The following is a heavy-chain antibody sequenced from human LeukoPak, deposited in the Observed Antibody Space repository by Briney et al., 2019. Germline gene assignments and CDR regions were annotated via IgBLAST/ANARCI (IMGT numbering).Heavy chain of an antibody. D-gene: IGHD3-10*02. CDR3: AELGITMIGGV. V-gene: IGHV3-23*01. CDR1: GFTFSNAW. J-gene: IGHJ6*04. Sequence: PGGSLRLSCAASGFTFSNAWMSWVRQAPGKGLEWVSTISGSGDNTYYADSVKGRFTISRDNAKNSLYLQMNSLRAEDTAVYYCAELGITMIGGVWGKGTTVTISS. CDR2: ISGSGDNT.